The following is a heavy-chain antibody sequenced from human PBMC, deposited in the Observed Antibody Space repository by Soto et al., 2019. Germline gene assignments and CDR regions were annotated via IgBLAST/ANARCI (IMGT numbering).Heavy chain of an antibody. Sequence: HPGGSLRLSCAASGFTFDDYAMHWVRQAPGKGLEWVSGISWNSGSIGYADSVKGRFTISRDNAKNSLYLQMNSLRAEDTALYYCAKGAGYGPNAYFDYWGQGTLVTVSS. J-gene: IGHJ4*02. V-gene: IGHV3-9*01. CDR1: GFTFDDYA. CDR2: ISWNSGSI. D-gene: IGHD5-12*01. CDR3: AKGAGYGPNAYFDY.